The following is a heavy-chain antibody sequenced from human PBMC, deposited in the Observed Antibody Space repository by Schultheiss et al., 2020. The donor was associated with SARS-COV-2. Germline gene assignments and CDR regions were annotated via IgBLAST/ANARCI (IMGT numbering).Heavy chain of an antibody. D-gene: IGHD3-22*01. V-gene: IGHV3-66*01. J-gene: IGHJ4*02. CDR3: ARVRYDSSGYYWAYLDY. Sequence: GGSLRLSCAASGFTVSSNYMSWVRQAPGKGLEWVSVIYSGGSTYYADSVKGRFTISRDNSKNTLYLQMNSLRAEDTAVYYCARVRYDSSGYYWAYLDYWGQGTLVTVSS. CDR2: IYSGGST. CDR1: GFTVSSNY.